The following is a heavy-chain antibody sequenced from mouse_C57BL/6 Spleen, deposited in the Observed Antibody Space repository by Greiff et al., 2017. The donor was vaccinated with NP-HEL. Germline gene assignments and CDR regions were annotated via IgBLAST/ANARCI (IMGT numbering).Heavy chain of an antibody. CDR3: VRDDYGSIPCWYFDV. J-gene: IGHJ1*03. CDR2: IRSKSSNYAT. D-gene: IGHD1-1*01. Sequence: EVKLVESGGGLVQPKGSLKLSCAASGFTFNTYAMHWVRQAPGKGLEWVARIRSKSSNYATYYADSVKDRFTISRDDSQSMLYLQMHNLKTEDTAMYYCVRDDYGSIPCWYFDVWGTGTTVTVSS. CDR1: GFTFNTYA. V-gene: IGHV10-3*01.